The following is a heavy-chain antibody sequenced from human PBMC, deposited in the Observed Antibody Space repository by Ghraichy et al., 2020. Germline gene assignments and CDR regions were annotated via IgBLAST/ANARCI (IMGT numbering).Heavy chain of an antibody. CDR3: ARRLWGESSW. CDR1: GFTLSNYW. J-gene: IGHJ4*02. V-gene: IGHV3-74*01. Sequence: GESLNISCAASGFTLSNYWMHWVRQAPGKGLVWVSHINSDGSTTDYADSVKGRFTISRDNVKNTLYLQMNSLRVEDTAVYYCARRLWGESSWWGQGTLVTVSS. CDR2: INSDGSTT. D-gene: IGHD3-16*01.